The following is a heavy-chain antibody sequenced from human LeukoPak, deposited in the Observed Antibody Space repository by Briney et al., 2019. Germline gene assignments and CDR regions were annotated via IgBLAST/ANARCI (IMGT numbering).Heavy chain of an antibody. D-gene: IGHD2-8*01. CDR3: AQPPSGYCTNGACQI. CDR2: ISGSGGST. Sequence: PGGSLRLSCAASGFTFSSYAMSWVRQAPGKGLEWVSAISGSGGSTYYADSVKGRFTISRDNSKNTLYLQMNSLRAEDTAVYYCAQPPSGYCTNGACQIWGQGTLVTVSS. V-gene: IGHV3-23*01. CDR1: GFTFSSYA. J-gene: IGHJ4*02.